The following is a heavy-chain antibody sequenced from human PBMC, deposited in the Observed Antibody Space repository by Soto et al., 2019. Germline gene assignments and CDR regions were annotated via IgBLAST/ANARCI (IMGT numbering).Heavy chain of an antibody. J-gene: IGHJ6*02. D-gene: IGHD3-22*01. CDR1: GVSSANYT. Sequence: GGSMTLSSAASGVSSANYTMGWVRPPHGKGLGWVSLMSWDGGGTYYADSVKGRFTISRDNSKNSLYLQMNSLRTEDTALYYCAKDSGDYDSRGYYYYYGMDVWGQGTTVTVSS. V-gene: IGHV3-43*01. CDR2: MSWDGGGT. CDR3: AKDSGDYDSRGYYYYYGMDV.